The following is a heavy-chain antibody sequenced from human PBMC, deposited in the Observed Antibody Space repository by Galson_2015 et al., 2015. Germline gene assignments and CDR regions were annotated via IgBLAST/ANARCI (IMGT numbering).Heavy chain of an antibody. CDR2: ISYDGSNK. CDR3: AKDLSKYSSGYYMGERAFDY. Sequence: SLRLSCAASGFTFSSYGMHWVRQAPGKGLEWVAVISYDGSNKYYADSVKGRFTISRDNSKNTLYLQMNSLRAEDTAVYYCAKDLSKYSSGYYMGERAFDYWGQGTPVTVSS. J-gene: IGHJ4*02. CDR1: GFTFSSYG. V-gene: IGHV3-30*18. D-gene: IGHD3-22*01.